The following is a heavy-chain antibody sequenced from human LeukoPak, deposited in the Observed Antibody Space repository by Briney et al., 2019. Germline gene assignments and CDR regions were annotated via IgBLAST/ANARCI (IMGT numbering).Heavy chain of an antibody. V-gene: IGHV3-74*01. J-gene: IGHJ3*02. CDR3: PRVGLTGWGDAFDI. D-gene: IGHD3-9*01. CDR2: INSDGSST. Sequence: GGSLRLSCAASGFTFSSYWMHWVRQAPGKGLVWVSRINSDGSSTSYADSVKGRFTISRDNAKNTLYLQMNSLRAEDTAVYYCPRVGLTGWGDAFDIWGQGTMVTVSS. CDR1: GFTFSSYW.